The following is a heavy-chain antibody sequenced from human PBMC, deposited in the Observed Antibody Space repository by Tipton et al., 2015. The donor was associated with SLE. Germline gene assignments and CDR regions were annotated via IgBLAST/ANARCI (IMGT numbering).Heavy chain of an antibody. J-gene: IGHJ4*02. CDR2: INHSGST. CDR1: GGSISSSSYY. V-gene: IGHV4-39*07. CDR3: ARGPPFDY. Sequence: TLSLTCTVSGGSISSSSYYWGWIRQPPGKGLEWIGEINHSGSTNYNPSLKSRVTISVDTSKNQFSLKLSSVTAADTAVYYCARGPPFDYWGQGTLVTVSS.